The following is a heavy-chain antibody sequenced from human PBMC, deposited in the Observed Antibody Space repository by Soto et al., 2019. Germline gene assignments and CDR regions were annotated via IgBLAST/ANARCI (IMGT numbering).Heavy chain of an antibody. J-gene: IGHJ4*02. CDR3: ARQGRGYCSSTSCYGSDY. V-gene: IGHV4-4*07. Sequence: PSETLSLTCTVSGGSISSYYWSWIRQPAGKGLEWIGRIYTSGSTNYNPSLKSRVTMSVDTSKNQFSLKLSSVTAADTAVYYCARQGRGYCSSTSCYGSDYWGQGTLVTVSS. D-gene: IGHD2-2*01. CDR1: GGSISSYY. CDR2: IYTSGST.